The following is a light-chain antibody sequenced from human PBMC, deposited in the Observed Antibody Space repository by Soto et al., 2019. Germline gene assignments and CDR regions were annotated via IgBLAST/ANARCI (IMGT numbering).Light chain of an antibody. V-gene: IGLV2-8*01. J-gene: IGLJ2*01. CDR2: DVI. CDR1: SSDVGGYDY. CDR3: TSFGGINNFVV. Sequence: QSVLTQPPSASGSPGQSVTISCTGTSSDVGGYDYVSWYQQHPGKAPKLMIYDVIKRPSGVPDRFPGSKSGNTASLTVSGLQTEDEADYYCTSFGGINNFVVFGGGTQLTVL.